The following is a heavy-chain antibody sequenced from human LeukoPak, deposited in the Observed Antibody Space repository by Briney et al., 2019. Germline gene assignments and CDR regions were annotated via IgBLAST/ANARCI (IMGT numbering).Heavy chain of an antibody. CDR3: ARGRGGLLRFLEYQYYFDY. Sequence: SETLSLTCTVSGGSISSGDYYWSWIRQPPGKGLEWIGYIYYSGSTNYNPSLKSRVTISVDTSKNQFSLKLSSVTAADTAVYYCARGRGGLLRFLEYQYYFDYWGQGTLVTVSS. CDR1: GGSISSGDYY. D-gene: IGHD3-3*01. J-gene: IGHJ4*02. CDR2: IYYSGST. V-gene: IGHV4-61*08.